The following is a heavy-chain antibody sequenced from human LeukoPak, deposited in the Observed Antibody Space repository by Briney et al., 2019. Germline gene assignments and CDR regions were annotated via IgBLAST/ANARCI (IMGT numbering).Heavy chain of an antibody. J-gene: IGHJ4*02. CDR1: GDSFSRYL. Sequence: SETLSLTCAVYGDSFSRYLWNWVRQPPGKPLECLGEINHGGKTNYNPSLKTRLILSVDKSKNQFSLTLTSVTAADTAVYFCARGSSFDGYCAPGACQAGYYDMWGQGTPVTVSS. CDR3: ARGSSFDGYCAPGACQAGYYDM. CDR2: INHGGKT. D-gene: IGHD2-2*03. V-gene: IGHV4-34*01.